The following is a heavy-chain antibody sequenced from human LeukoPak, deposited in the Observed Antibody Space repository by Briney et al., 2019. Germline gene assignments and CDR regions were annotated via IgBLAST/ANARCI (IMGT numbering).Heavy chain of an antibody. J-gene: IGHJ4*02. D-gene: IGHD3-3*01. CDR3: ARDLGAIFGVVIKTVDY. Sequence: GGSLRLSCAASGFTFSSYAMHWVRQAPGKGLEWVAVISYDGSNKYYADSVKGRFTISRDNSKNTLYLQMNSLRAEDTAVYYCARDLGAIFGVVIKTVDYWGQGTLVTVSS. CDR2: ISYDGSNK. CDR1: GFTFSSYA. V-gene: IGHV3-30-3*01.